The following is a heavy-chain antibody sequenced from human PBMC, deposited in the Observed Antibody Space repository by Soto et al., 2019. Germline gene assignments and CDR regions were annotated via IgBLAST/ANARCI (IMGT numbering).Heavy chain of an antibody. V-gene: IGHV3-7*01. CDR2: IKQDGIER. CDR1: GFTFSSYW. Sequence: PGGSLRLSCAASGFTFSSYWMGLVRQAPGKGLEGVANIKQDGIERYYVDSVKGRFTISRDNDKNSLYLQMNGLRAEDTAVYYCEREGPLWQQLFSYYGMDVWGQGTTVTVSS. J-gene: IGHJ6*02. CDR3: EREGPLWQQLFSYYGMDV. D-gene: IGHD6-13*01.